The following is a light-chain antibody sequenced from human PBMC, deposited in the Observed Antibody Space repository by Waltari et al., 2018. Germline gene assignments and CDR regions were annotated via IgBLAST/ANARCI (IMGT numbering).Light chain of an antibody. CDR3: GTWDSSLSAHV. J-gene: IGLJ1*01. CDR1: SSNIGNNF. CDR2: ENY. V-gene: IGLV1-51*01. Sequence: QSVLTQPPSVSAAPGQKFTISCSGSSSNIGNNFVSWYQQIPGTAPKLLIFENYKRPSGIPDRFSGSKSGTSATLGITGLQTGDEADYYCGTWDSSLSAHVFGTGTKVTVL.